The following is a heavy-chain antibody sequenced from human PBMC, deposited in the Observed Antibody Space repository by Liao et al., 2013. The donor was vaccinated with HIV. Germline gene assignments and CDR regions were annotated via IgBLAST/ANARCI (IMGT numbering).Heavy chain of an antibody. CDR3: ARDPGPYRANWGSWGLDAFDI. D-gene: IGHD7-27*01. CDR2: IYTSGST. CDR1: GGSISSYY. J-gene: IGHJ3*02. V-gene: IGHV4-4*07. Sequence: QVQLQESGPGLVKPSETLSLTCTVSGGSISSYYWSWIRQPAGKGLEWIGRIYTSGSTNYNPSLKSRVTMSVDTSKNQFSLKLSSVTAADTAVYYCARDPGPYRANWGSWGLDAFDIWGQGTMVTVSS.